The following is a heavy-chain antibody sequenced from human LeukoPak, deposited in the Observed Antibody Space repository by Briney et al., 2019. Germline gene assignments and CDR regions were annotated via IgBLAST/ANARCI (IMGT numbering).Heavy chain of an antibody. V-gene: IGHV1-24*01. CDR3: ATVYCSSTSCYGGVSWFDP. CDR2: FDPEDGET. D-gene: IGHD2-2*01. J-gene: IGHJ5*02. CDR1: GYTLTELS. Sequence: ASVKVSCKVSGYTLTELSMHWVRQAPGKGLEWMGGFDPEDGETIYAQKFQGRVTMTEDTSTDTAYMELSSLRSEDTAVYYCATVYCSSTSCYGGVSWFDPWGQGTLVTVSS.